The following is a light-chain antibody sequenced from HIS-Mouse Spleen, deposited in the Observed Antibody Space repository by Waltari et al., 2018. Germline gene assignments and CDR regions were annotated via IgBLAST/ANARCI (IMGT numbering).Light chain of an antibody. J-gene: IGLJ3*02. CDR1: NLGRKS. Sequence: SYVLTQPPSVSVAPGKTARITCGGTNLGRKSLHWYQQKPGQAPVLVVYDDSDRPSGIPERFSGSNSGNTATLTISRVEAGDEADYYCQVWDSSSDRVFGGGTKLTVL. CDR2: DDS. V-gene: IGLV3-21*03. CDR3: QVWDSSSDRV.